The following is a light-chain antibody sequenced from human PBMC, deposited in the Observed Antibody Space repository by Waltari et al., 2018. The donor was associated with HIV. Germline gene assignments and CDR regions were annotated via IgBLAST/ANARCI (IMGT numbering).Light chain of an antibody. V-gene: IGKV1-39*01. CDR1: QPISTY. CDR2: AAS. CDR3: QQSYSGLT. Sequence: IQMTQSPSSLSASLGGSIIITCRASQPISTYVNWYQHTPARAPNLLIYAASSLHSGVPSRFSGSGSWTDFTLTINSLQAEDFATYYCQQSYSGLTFGPGTKVD. J-gene: IGKJ3*01.